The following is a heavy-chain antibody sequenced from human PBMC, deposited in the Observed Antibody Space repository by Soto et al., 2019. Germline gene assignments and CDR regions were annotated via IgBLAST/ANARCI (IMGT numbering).Heavy chain of an antibody. D-gene: IGHD3-3*01. CDR3: ARGVLEWLLRDSYYYYMDV. Sequence: QVQLQESGLGLVKPSETLSLTCTVSGDSISSSYWNWIRQAPGKGLEWIGYIDDTGSTNYNPSLKSRVTLSVDPSNNQYSLKLSSVTAADTAVYYCARGVLEWLLRDSYYYYMDVWGKGTTVTVSS. CDR1: GDSISSSY. J-gene: IGHJ6*03. V-gene: IGHV4-59*01. CDR2: IDDTGST.